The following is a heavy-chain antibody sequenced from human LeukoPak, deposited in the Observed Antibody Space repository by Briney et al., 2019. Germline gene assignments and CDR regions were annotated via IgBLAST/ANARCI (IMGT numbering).Heavy chain of an antibody. CDR2: ISGSGGST. D-gene: IGHD3-22*01. Sequence: GGSLRLSCAASGFTFSSYAMSWVRQAPGKGLEWVSAISGSGGSTYYADSVKGRFTISRDNSKNTLYLQMNSLRAEDTAVYSCAKSTRYYYDSSGYYYLYYYYGMDVWGQGTTVTVSS. CDR3: AKSTRYYYDSSGYYYLYYYYGMDV. J-gene: IGHJ6*02. CDR1: GFTFSSYA. V-gene: IGHV3-23*01.